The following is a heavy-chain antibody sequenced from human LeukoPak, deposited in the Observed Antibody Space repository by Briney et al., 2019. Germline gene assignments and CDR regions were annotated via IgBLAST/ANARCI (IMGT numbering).Heavy chain of an antibody. CDR1: SGSISTSNYY. CDR3: ARGSVGAFDI. V-gene: IGHV4-39*07. D-gene: IGHD1-26*01. J-gene: IGHJ3*02. CDR2: IFYSGST. Sequence: SETLSLTCTVSSGSISTSNYYWGWVRQPPGKALEWIGNIFYSGSTYYSPSLKSRVTISLDTSRNQFSLKLSSVTAADTAVYYCARGSVGAFDIWGQGTMVTVSS.